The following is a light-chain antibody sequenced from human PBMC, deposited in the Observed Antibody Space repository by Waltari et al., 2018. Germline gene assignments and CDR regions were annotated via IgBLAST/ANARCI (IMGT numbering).Light chain of an antibody. CDR3: QVWDNSNDRPYWV. V-gene: IGLV3-21*01. CDR2: HDS. CDR1: DIGRKT. J-gene: IGLJ3*02. Sequence: SYVLTQPPSVSVAPGQTARIDCGAGDIGRKTVHWYQQKPGQAPVVVIFHDSQRPSDIPERFSGSNSGNTATLTISRVEAGDEADYSCQVWDNSNDRPYWVFGGGTKLTVL.